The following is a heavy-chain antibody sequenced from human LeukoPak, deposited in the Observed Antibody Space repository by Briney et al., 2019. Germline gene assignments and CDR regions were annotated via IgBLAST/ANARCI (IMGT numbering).Heavy chain of an antibody. Sequence: PSETLSLTCSVSGGSISSSSYYWGWLRQPPGKGLVWIGSIYYSGSSYCYPSLKSRVTISVDTSKRQFSLKLSSVTAADTAVYYCARIPVVDDAFDIWGQGTMVTVSS. D-gene: IGHD4-23*01. J-gene: IGHJ3*02. CDR1: GGSISSSSYY. CDR2: IYYSGSS. CDR3: ARIPVVDDAFDI. V-gene: IGHV4-39*01.